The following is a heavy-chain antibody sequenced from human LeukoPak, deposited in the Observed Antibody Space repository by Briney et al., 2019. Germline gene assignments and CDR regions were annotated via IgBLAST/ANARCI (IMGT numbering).Heavy chain of an antibody. V-gene: IGHV4-30-4*08. D-gene: IGHD2-2*01. CDR2: IYYSGST. CDR1: GGSISSGGYY. Sequence: SQTLSLTCTVSGGSISSGGYYWSWIRQHPGKGLEWIGYIYYSGSTYYNPSLKSRVTISVDTSKNQFSLKLSSVTAADTAVYYCAMAPAADYYYYYGMDVWGQGTTVTVSS. J-gene: IGHJ6*02. CDR3: AMAPAADYYYYYGMDV.